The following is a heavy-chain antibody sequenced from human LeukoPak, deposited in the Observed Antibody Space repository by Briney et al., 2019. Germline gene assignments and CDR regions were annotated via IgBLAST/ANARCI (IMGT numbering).Heavy chain of an antibody. Sequence: PSETLSLTCAVYGGSFSGYYWSWIRQPPGKGLEWIGEINHSGSTNYNPSLKSRVTISVDTSKNQFSLNLSSVTAADTAVYYCASGTIAAAARWGQGTLVTVSS. D-gene: IGHD6-13*01. CDR3: ASGTIAAAAR. V-gene: IGHV4-34*01. CDR1: GGSFSGYY. J-gene: IGHJ4*02. CDR2: INHSGST.